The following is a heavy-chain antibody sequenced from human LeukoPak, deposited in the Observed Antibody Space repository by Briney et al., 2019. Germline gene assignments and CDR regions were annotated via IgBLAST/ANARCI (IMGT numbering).Heavy chain of an antibody. J-gene: IGHJ4*02. CDR1: GFTFSSDA. CDR3: AKGYSSGWPHFY. V-gene: IGHV3-23*01. Sequence: PGGSLSLSCPASGFTFSSDAISWVRQAAGKGLEWDSAIRVSGGSTYYADSVKGRITIYRDNSKNTLYLQKNSLRAEDTAIYYCAKGYSSGWPHFYWGQGTLVTVSS. CDR2: IRVSGGST. D-gene: IGHD6-19*01.